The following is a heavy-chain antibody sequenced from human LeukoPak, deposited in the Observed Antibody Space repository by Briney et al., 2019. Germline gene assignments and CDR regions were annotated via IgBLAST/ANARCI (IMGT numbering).Heavy chain of an antibody. D-gene: IGHD1-26*01. Sequence: PGGSLRLSRAASGFTFSSYAMHWVRQAPGKGLEWVAVISYDGSNKYYADSVKGRFTISRDNSKNTLYLQMNSLRAEDTAVYYCARERGDSGYFDYWGQGTLVTVSS. CDR1: GFTFSSYA. CDR3: ARERGDSGYFDY. CDR2: ISYDGSNK. J-gene: IGHJ4*02. V-gene: IGHV3-30*01.